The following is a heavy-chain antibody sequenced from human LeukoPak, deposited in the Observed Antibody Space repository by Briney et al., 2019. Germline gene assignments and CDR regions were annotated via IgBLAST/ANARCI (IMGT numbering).Heavy chain of an antibody. CDR2: IYYSGST. CDR1: GGSISSYY. CDR3: ARDRGQWELFD. J-gene: IGHJ4*02. D-gene: IGHD1-26*01. Sequence: SETLSLTCTVSGGSISSYYWSWLRQPPGKGLEWIGYIYYSGSTNYNPFLKSRVTISVDTSKNQFSLKLSSVTAADTAVYYCARDRGQWELFDWGQGTLVTVSS. V-gene: IGHV4-59*01.